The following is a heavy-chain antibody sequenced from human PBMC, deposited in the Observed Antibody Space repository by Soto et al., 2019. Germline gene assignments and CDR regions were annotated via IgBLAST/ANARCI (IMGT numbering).Heavy chain of an antibody. V-gene: IGHV3-43*01. J-gene: IGHJ4*02. D-gene: IGHD2-15*01. CDR1: GFTFDDYM. CDR2: ISWDGGRI. CDR3: AKEGNGGSSLDY. Sequence: GGSLRLSCEASGFTFDDYMMHWVRQAPGKGLEWISLISWDGGRIDYADSIKGRFTVSRDNNKNSLYLHMHSLKTEDTAFYYCAKEGNGGSSLDYWGQGPMVTVSS.